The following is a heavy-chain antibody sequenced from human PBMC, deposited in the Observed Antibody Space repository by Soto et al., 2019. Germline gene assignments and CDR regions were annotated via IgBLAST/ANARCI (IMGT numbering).Heavy chain of an antibody. CDR1: GFTFAKFG. Sequence: GGSLRLSCAGSGFTFAKFGMHWVRQAPGKGLEWVALISYDTTKTYYADSVKGRFTISRDNSVSTLYLQMNSLGAEDSAVYFCARDQVHEWNENYWYGMDVWGPGTTVTVSS. CDR3: ARDQVHEWNENYWYGMDV. D-gene: IGHD1-1*01. V-gene: IGHV3-30*03. CDR2: ISYDTTKT. J-gene: IGHJ6*02.